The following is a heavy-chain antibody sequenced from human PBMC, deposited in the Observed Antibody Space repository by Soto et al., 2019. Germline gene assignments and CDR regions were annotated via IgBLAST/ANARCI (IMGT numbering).Heavy chain of an antibody. CDR1: GLTFRNDW. D-gene: IGHD4-17*01. CDR2: INQDGSER. V-gene: IGHV3-7*03. CDR3: AVYGYGVSAAAY. Sequence: GGSLRLSCAGSGLTFRNDWLSWVRQAPGKGLEWVANINQDGSERYYVDSVRGRFTISRDNVENSLYLQLDSLRPEDTAVYYCAVYGYGVSAAAYWGQGTLVTVSS. J-gene: IGHJ4*02.